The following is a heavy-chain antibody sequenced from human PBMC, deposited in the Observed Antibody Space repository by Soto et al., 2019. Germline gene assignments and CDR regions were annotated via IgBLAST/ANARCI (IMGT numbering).Heavy chain of an antibody. CDR1: GGTFSSHG. D-gene: IGHD1-26*01. J-gene: IGHJ4*02. V-gene: IGHV1-69*06. CDR3: ASGRSAQYFDF. Sequence: QVQLVQSGTVVQRRGSSVKVSCQASGGTFSSHGMAWVRQAPGQGLEWMGGIIPTFGTPRYAPKFQGRVTITADKSTNTAYMELSSLRSEDTAVYYCASGRSAQYFDFWGQGTLITVSS. CDR2: IIPTFGTP.